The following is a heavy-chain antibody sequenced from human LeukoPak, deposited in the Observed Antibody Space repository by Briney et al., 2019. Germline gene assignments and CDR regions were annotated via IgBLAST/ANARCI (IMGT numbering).Heavy chain of an antibody. D-gene: IGHD3-22*01. V-gene: IGHV4-59*01. CDR3: ARERGNYDSSGYYDAFDI. J-gene: IGHJ3*02. Sequence: SETLSLTCTVSGGSISSYYWSWIRQLPGKGLEWIGYIYYSGSTNYNPSLKSRVTISVGTSKNQFSLKLSSVTAADTAVYYCARERGNYDSSGYYDAFDIWGQGTMVTVSS. CDR1: GGSISSYY. CDR2: IYYSGST.